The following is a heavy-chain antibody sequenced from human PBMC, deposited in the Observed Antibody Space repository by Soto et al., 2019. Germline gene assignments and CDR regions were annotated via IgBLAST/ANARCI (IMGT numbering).Heavy chain of an antibody. D-gene: IGHD3-10*01. CDR2: LSGTGDSA. CDR3: ARDNGNYGSGSFAH. CDR1: GFTFSSYA. V-gene: IGHV3-23*01. J-gene: IGHJ4*02. Sequence: EVQLLESGGGLVQPGGSLRLSCAASGFTFSSYALSWVRQAPGKGLEWVSALSGTGDSADYANSVKGRFTMSRDDSKSTLYLLMSSLRVEDTAIYYCARDNGNYGSGSFAHWRQGTLVTVSS.